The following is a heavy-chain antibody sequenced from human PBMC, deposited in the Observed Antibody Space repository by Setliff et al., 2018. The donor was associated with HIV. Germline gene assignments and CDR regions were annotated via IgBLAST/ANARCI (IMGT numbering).Heavy chain of an antibody. Sequence: SETLSLTCTVSGGSINRISYYWGWIRQAPGRGLEWIGSIYNSGSTYYNPSLKGRIIISSDTSKNQISLRLTSVTAADTAVYYCARFEVTTVTTRDYWGQGTLVTVSS. V-gene: IGHV4-39*01. CDR3: ARFEVTTVTTRDY. CDR2: IYNSGST. CDR1: GGSINRISYY. D-gene: IGHD4-17*01. J-gene: IGHJ4*02.